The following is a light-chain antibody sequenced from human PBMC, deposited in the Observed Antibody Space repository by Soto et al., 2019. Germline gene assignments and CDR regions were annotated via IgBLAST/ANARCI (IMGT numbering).Light chain of an antibody. CDR2: GAS. CDR3: QQYNNWPPWT. Sequence: EIVITQSPATRSVSPGERATLSCRASQSVSSNLAWYQQKPGQAPRLLIYGASTRATGIPARFSGSGSGTELTLTISSLQSEDFAVYYCQQYNNWPPWTFGQGTKVDIK. V-gene: IGKV3-15*01. J-gene: IGKJ1*01. CDR1: QSVSSN.